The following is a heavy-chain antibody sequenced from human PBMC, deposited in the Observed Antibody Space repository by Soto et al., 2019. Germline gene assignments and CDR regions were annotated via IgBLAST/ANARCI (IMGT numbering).Heavy chain of an antibody. Sequence: PSETLSLTCTVSGGSISSSSYYWGWIRQPPGKGLEWIGSIYYSGSTYYNPSLKSRVTISVDTSKNQFSLKLSSVTAADTAVYYCARQEIPYDYGWGSYRTVSPFFDYWGQGTLVTVSS. CDR3: ARQEIPYDYGWGSYRTVSPFFDY. CDR1: GGSISSSSYY. CDR2: IYYSGST. V-gene: IGHV4-39*01. D-gene: IGHD3-16*02. J-gene: IGHJ4*02.